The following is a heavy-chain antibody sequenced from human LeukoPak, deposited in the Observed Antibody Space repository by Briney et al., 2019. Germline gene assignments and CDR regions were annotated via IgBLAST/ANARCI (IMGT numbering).Heavy chain of an antibody. Sequence: SETLSLTCTVSGGSVSSGGYYWSWIRQHPGKGLEWIGYIYHSGSTYYNPSLKSRVTISVDRSKNQFSLKLSSVTAADTAVYYCARQVPRELLFDYWGQGTLVTVSS. CDR2: IYHSGST. CDR1: GGSVSSGGYY. D-gene: IGHD1-7*01. J-gene: IGHJ4*02. V-gene: IGHV4-30-2*01. CDR3: ARQVPRELLFDY.